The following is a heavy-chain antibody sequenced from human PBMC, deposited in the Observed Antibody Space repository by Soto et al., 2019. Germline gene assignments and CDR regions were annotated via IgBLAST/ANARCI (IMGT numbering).Heavy chain of an antibody. D-gene: IGHD3-22*01. J-gene: IGHJ3*02. CDR1: GGSISSYY. V-gene: IGHV4-59*01. CDR2: IYYSGST. CDR3: ARCSHYYDSSGYCACDI. Sequence: SETLSLTCTVSGGSISSYYWSWIRQPPGKGLEWIGYIYYSGSTNYNPSLKSRVTISVDTSKNQFSLKLSSVTAADTAVYYCARCSHYYDSSGYCACDIWGQGTMVTVSS.